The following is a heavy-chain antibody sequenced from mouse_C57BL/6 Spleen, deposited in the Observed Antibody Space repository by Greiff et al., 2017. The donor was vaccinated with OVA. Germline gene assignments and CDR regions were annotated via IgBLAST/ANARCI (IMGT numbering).Heavy chain of an antibody. CDR3: ARPGYSNPYWYFEV. J-gene: IGHJ1*03. CDR2: ISSGSSTI. CDR1: GFTFSDYG. D-gene: IGHD2-5*01. Sequence: EVQLQQSGGGLVKPGGSLKLSCAASGFTFSDYGMHWVRQAPEKGLEWVAYISSGSSTIYYADTVKGRFTISRDNAKNTLFLQMTSLRSEDTAMYYCARPGYSNPYWYFEVWGTGTTVTVSS. V-gene: IGHV5-17*01.